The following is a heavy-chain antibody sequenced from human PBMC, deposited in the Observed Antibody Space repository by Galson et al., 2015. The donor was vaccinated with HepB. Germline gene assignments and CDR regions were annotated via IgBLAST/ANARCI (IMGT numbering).Heavy chain of an antibody. J-gene: IGHJ3*02. Sequence: SLRLSCAASGFTFSSYWMSWVRQAPGKGLEWVANIKQDGSEKYYVDSVKGRFTISRDNAKNSLYLQMNSLRAEDTAVYYCARVPGNWPHIDAFDIWGQGTMVTVSS. V-gene: IGHV3-7*03. CDR3: ARVPGNWPHIDAFDI. CDR1: GFTFSSYW. D-gene: IGHD1-20*01. CDR2: IKQDGSEK.